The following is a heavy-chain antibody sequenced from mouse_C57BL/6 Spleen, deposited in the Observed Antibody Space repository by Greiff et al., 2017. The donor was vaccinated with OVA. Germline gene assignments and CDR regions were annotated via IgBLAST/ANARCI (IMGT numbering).Heavy chain of an antibody. V-gene: IGHV7-3*01. CDR1: GFTFTDYY. D-gene: IGHD2-3*01. J-gene: IGHJ1*03. CDR3: ARPHPYDAYWYIDV. Sequence: EVKLVESGGGLVQPGGSLSLSCAASGFTFTDYYMSWVRQPPGKALEWLGFISNKANGYTTEYSASVKGRFTISRDNSQSILYLQMKALKAEDSATYCRARPHPYDAYWYIDVWGTGTTVTVSS. CDR2: ISNKANGYTT.